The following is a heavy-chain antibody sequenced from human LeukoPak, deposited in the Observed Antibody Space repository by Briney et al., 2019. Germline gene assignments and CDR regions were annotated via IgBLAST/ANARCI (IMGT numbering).Heavy chain of an antibody. CDR2: INHSGST. J-gene: IGHJ2*01. D-gene: IGHD6-13*01. V-gene: IGHV4-34*01. Sequence: PSETLSLTCAAYGGSFSGYYWSWIRQPPGKGLEWIGEINHSGSTNYNPSLKSRVTISVDTSKNQFSLKLSSVTAADTAVYYCASHSSSWPGDWYFDLWGRGTLVTVSS. CDR1: GGSFSGYY. CDR3: ASHSSSWPGDWYFDL.